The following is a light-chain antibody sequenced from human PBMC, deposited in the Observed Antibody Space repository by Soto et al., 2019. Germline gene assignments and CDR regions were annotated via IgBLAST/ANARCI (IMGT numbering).Light chain of an antibody. Sequence: EIVLTQSPGTLSLSPGERVTLSCRASQSVSSSYLAWYQQKPGQAPRLLIYGATSSATGIPDRFSGSGSGTDFTLTISRLEPEDCAVYYCQQYGGSPYTFGQGTKLEIK. CDR3: QQYGGSPYT. J-gene: IGKJ2*01. CDR1: QSVSSSY. CDR2: GAT. V-gene: IGKV3-20*01.